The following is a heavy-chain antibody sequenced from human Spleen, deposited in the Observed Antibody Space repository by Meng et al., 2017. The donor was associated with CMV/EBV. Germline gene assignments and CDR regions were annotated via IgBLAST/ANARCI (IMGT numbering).Heavy chain of an antibody. D-gene: IGHD3-3*01. CDR1: GGSISSSSYY. CDR2: IYYSGST. V-gene: IGHV4-39*07. J-gene: IGHJ4*02. CDR3: VRQRFLEWLPGYYFDF. Sequence: SETLSLTCTVSGGSISSSSYYWGWIRQPPGKGLEWIGSIYYSGSTYYNPSLKSRVTISVAPSKNQFSLKVNSVTAADTAVYYCVRQRFLEWLPGYYFDFWGQGTLVTVSS.